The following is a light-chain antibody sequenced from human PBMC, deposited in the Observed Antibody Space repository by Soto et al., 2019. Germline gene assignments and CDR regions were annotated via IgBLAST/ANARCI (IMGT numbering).Light chain of an antibody. V-gene: IGLV2-14*01. CDR1: SSDIGVYNY. CDR2: EVN. J-gene: IGLJ1*01. Sequence: QSVLTQPASVSGSPGQSITFSCTGTSSDIGVYNYVSWYQQHPGKAPKLMIYEVNNRPSGVSNRFSGSKSGNTASLTISGLQAEDEADYYCSSYAGNYIYVFGTGTKVTVL. CDR3: SSYAGNYIYV.